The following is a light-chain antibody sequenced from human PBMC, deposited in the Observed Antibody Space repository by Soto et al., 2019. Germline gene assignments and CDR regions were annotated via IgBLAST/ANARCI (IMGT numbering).Light chain of an antibody. CDR3: QQYNNWPPHT. Sequence: EIVMTQSPATLSVSPGERATLSCRASQSVSSNLAWYQQKPGQAPRLLIYGASTRATGIPARFSGSGSGTEFTLTISTLQSEDFAVYYCQQYNNWPPHTFGGGTQVEIK. V-gene: IGKV3D-15*01. J-gene: IGKJ4*01. CDR1: QSVSSN. CDR2: GAS.